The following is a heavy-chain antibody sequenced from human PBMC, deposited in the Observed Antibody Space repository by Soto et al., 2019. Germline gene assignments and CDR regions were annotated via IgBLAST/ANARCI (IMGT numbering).Heavy chain of an antibody. D-gene: IGHD2-15*01. V-gene: IGHV4-61*01. CDR2: IYYSGST. J-gene: IGHJ5*02. Sequence: QVQLQESGPGLVKPSETLSLTCTVSGGSVSSGSYYWSWIRQPPGKGLEWIGYIYYSGSTNYNPSRKSRVTISVDTSKNQFSLKLSSVTAADTAVYYCARRVVVVVAATHVTFDPWGQGTLVTVSS. CDR3: ARRVVVVVAATHVTFDP. CDR1: GGSVSSGSYY.